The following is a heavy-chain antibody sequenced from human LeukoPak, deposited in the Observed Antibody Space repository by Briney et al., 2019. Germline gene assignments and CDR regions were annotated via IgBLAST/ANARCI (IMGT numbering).Heavy chain of an antibody. CDR3: VRGVGVSRFNYLDP. D-gene: IGHD1-7*01. V-gene: IGHV3-33*01. CDR2: IWYDASNK. CDR1: GFTFSSFG. J-gene: IGHJ5*02. Sequence: GRSLRLSCAASGFTFSSFGMHWVRQAPGKGLEWVAVIWYDASNKYYADSVKGRFTISRDNSKNTLYLHMNSLRDDDTAVYYCVRGVGVSRFNYLDPWGQGTLVIVSS.